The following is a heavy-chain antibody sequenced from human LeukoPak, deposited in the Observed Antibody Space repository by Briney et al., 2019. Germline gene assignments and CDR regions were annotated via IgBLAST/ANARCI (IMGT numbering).Heavy chain of an antibody. CDR2: IYTSGST. Sequence: SETLSLTCTVSGGSISSGSYYWSWIRQPAGKGLEWIGRIYTSGSTNYNPSLKSRVTISVDTSKNQFSLKLSSVTAADTAVYYCARLSMVRGYYYYMDVWGKGTTVTISS. J-gene: IGHJ6*03. D-gene: IGHD3-10*01. V-gene: IGHV4-61*02. CDR1: GGSISSGSYY. CDR3: ARLSMVRGYYYYMDV.